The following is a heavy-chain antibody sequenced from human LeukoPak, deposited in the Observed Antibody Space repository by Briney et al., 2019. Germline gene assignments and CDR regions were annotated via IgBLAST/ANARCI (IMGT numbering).Heavy chain of an antibody. CDR2: IYHSGST. D-gene: IGHD2-15*01. CDR3: ARIPPYCSGGSCYSSQFDP. V-gene: IGHV4-4*02. Sequence: SETLSLTCAVSGGSISSSNWWSWVRRPPGKGLEWIGEIYHSGSTNYNPSLKSRVTISVDKSKNQFSLKLSSVTAADTAVYYCARIPPYCSGGSCYSSQFDPWGQGTLVTVSS. CDR1: GGSISSSNW. J-gene: IGHJ5*02.